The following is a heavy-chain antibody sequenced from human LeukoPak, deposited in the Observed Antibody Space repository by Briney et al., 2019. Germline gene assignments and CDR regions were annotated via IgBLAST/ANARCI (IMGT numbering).Heavy chain of an antibody. Sequence: ASVKVSCKASGYTFTSYDINWVRQATGQGLEWMGWMNPNSGNTGYAQKFQGRVTMTRNTSISTAYMELSSLRSEDTAVYYCARGPLMYGDYPHYFDYWGQGTLVTVSS. D-gene: IGHD4-17*01. V-gene: IGHV1-8*01. CDR3: ARGPLMYGDYPHYFDY. CDR1: GYTFTSYD. CDR2: MNPNSGNT. J-gene: IGHJ4*02.